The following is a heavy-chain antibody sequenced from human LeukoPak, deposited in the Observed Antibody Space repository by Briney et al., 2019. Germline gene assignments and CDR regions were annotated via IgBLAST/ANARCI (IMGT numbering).Heavy chain of an antibody. J-gene: IGHJ3*02. CDR2: INPSGGST. CDR3: ARDLRDGYNHDAFDI. Sequence: ASVKVSCKASGYTFTSYYMHWVRQAPGQGLEWMGIINPSGGSTSCAQKFQGRVTITRDTSTSTVYMELSSLRSEDTAVYYCARDLRDGYNHDAFDIWGQGTMVTVSS. CDR1: GYTFTSYY. V-gene: IGHV1-46*01. D-gene: IGHD5-24*01.